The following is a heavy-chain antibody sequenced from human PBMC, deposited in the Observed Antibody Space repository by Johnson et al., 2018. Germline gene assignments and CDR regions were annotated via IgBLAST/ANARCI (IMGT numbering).Heavy chain of an antibody. CDR3: ARERVVWMNDWNDEGYGMDV. CDR2: ISYDGSSK. Sequence: QVQLVQSGGGVVQPGRSLRLSCAASGFTFSSYGMHWVRQAPGKGLEWVAVISYDGSSKYYADSVKGRFTISRDNSKNTLYLQLNSLRAEDTAVYYCARERVVWMNDWNDEGYGMDVWGQGTTVTVSS. D-gene: IGHD1-1*01. V-gene: IGHV3-30*03. CDR1: GFTFSSYG. J-gene: IGHJ6*02.